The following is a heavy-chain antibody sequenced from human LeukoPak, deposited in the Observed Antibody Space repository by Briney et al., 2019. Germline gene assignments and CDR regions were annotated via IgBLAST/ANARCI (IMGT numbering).Heavy chain of an antibody. V-gene: IGHV1-18*01. CDR2: ISAYNGNT. Sequence: GASVKVSCKASGYTLTSYGISWVRQAPGQGLEWVGWISAYNGNTNYAHKLQGRVTMTTDTSTSTPYMELRSLRSDETAVYYCASKTNLGYCSSTSCYVYWGQGTLVTVSS. CDR3: ASKTNLGYCSSTSCYVY. J-gene: IGHJ4*02. CDR1: GYTLTSYG. D-gene: IGHD2-2*01.